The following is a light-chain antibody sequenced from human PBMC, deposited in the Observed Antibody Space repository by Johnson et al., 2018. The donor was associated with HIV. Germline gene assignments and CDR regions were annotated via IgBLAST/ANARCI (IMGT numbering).Light chain of an antibody. CDR2: ENK. CDR1: SSNIGNNY. Sequence: QSVLTQPPSVSAAPGQKVTISCSGSSSNIGNNYVSWYRQLPGTAPQLLIYENKKRPSGIPDRFSGSKSGTSATLDITGLQTGDEADYYCGTWDSSLGAWVFGTGTKVTVL. CDR3: GTWDSSLGAWV. V-gene: IGLV1-51*02. J-gene: IGLJ1*01.